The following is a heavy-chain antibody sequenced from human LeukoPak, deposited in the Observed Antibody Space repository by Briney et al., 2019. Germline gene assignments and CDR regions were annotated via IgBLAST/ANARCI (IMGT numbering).Heavy chain of an antibody. CDR2: FDPEDGET. CDR3: ATGGSGTYFHYYYYYVAV. D-gene: IGHD3-10*01. V-gene: IGHV1-24*01. CDR1: GYTLTELS. Sequence: ASVKVSCKVSGYTLTELSMHWVRQAPGKGLEWMGGFDPEDGETIYAQKFQGRVTMTEDTSTDTAYMELSSLRSEDTAVYYCATGGSGTYFHYYYYYVAVWGKGTTVTVSS. J-gene: IGHJ6*03.